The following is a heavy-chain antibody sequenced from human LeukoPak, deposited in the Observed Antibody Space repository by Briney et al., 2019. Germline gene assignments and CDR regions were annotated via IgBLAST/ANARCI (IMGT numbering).Heavy chain of an antibody. CDR1: GGTFSSYA. J-gene: IGHJ4*02. V-gene: IGHV1-69*05. CDR3: ASGSRNTIIGAFDY. CDR2: IIPIFGTA. Sequence: SVKVSCKASGGTFSSYAISWVRQAPGQGLEWMGGIIPIFGTANYAQKFQGRVTITTDESTSTAYMELSSLRSEDTAVYYCASGSRNTIIGAFDYWGQGTLVTLSS. D-gene: IGHD6-13*01.